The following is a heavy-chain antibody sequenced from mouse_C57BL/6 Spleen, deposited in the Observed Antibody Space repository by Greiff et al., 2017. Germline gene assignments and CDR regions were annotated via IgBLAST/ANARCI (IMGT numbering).Heavy chain of an antibody. D-gene: IGHD2-4*01. CDR2: IWSGGST. Sequence: QVQLQQSGPGLVQPSQSLSITCTVSGFSLTSYGVHWVRQSPGKGLEWLGVIWSGGSTDYNAAFISRLSISKDNSKSQVFFKMNSLQADDTAIYYCARNGGYYDYDEGYAMDYWGQGTSVTVSS. CDR1: GFSLTSYG. CDR3: ARNGGYYDYDEGYAMDY. V-gene: IGHV2-2*01. J-gene: IGHJ4*01.